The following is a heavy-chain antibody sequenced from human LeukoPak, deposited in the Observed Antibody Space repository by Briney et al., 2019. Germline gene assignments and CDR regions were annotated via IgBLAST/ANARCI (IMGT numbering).Heavy chain of an antibody. J-gene: IGHJ4*02. D-gene: IGHD5-18*01. CDR2: IYYSGST. CDR1: GGSISSYY. CDR3: ARGLVDTAMAYAY. Sequence: PSETLSLTCTVSGGSISSYYWSWIRQPPGKGLEWIGYIYYSGSTNYNPSLKSRVTISVDTSKNQFSLKLSSVTAADTAVYYCARGLVDTAMAYAYWGQGTLVTVSS. V-gene: IGHV4-59*01.